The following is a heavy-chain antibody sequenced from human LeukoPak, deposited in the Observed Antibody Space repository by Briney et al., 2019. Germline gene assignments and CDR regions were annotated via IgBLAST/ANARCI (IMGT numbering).Heavy chain of an antibody. CDR3: ARGGSRVVTYGNFDY. CDR1: GYTFTSYA. V-gene: IGHV1-18*01. Sequence: ATVKVSCKPSGYTFTSYALSWVRQAPGQGLEWMGWISTYSGNTNYAQKLQGRITMTIETSTSTAYMELRSLRSDDTAVYYCARGGSRVVTYGNFDYWGQGTLVTVSS. D-gene: IGHD2-21*02. J-gene: IGHJ4*02. CDR2: ISTYSGNT.